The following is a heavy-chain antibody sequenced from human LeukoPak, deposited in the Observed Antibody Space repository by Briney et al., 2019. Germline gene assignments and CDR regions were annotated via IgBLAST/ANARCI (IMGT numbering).Heavy chain of an antibody. CDR1: GYSFTSGHY. CDR2: IYHTGSA. Sequence: SETLSLTCSVSGYSFTSGHYWGWIRQLPGKGLEWIANIYHTGSAHYNPSLKSRVTISVDTSKNQFSLKLSSVTAADTAVYYCARYCTSTTCILRGFDYWGQGTLVTVSS. D-gene: IGHD2-2*01. CDR3: ARYCTSTTCILRGFDY. V-gene: IGHV4-38-2*01. J-gene: IGHJ4*02.